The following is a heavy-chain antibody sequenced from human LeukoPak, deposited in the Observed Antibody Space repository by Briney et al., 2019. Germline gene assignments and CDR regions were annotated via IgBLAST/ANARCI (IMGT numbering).Heavy chain of an antibody. CDR3: ARALPTGGDLYYFDY. Sequence: SETLSLTCAVSGGSISSGGYSWSWIRQPPGKGLEWIGYIYHSGSTYYNPSLKSRVTISVDRSKNQFSLKLSSVTAADTAVYYCARALPTGGDLYYFDYWGQGTLVTVSS. J-gene: IGHJ4*02. CDR2: IYHSGST. V-gene: IGHV4-30-2*01. D-gene: IGHD2-21*02. CDR1: GGSISSGGYS.